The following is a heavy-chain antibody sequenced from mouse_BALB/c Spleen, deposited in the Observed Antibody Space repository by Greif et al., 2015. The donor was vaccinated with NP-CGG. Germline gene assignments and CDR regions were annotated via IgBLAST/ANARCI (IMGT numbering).Heavy chain of an antibody. CDR3: ARSDGNYLYYLDY. D-gene: IGHD2-1*01. J-gene: IGHJ2*01. CDR1: GYTFTSYW. V-gene: IGHV1S81*02. CDR2: INPSNGRT. Sequence: QVQLQQSGAELVKPGASVKLSCKASGYTFTSYWMHWVKQRPGQGLEWIGEINPSNGRTNYNEKFKSKATLTVDKSSSTAYMQLSSLTSEDSAVYYCARSDGNYLYYLDYWGQGTTLTVSS.